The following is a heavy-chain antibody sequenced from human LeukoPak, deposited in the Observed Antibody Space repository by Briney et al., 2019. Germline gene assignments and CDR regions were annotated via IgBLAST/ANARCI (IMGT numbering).Heavy chain of an antibody. V-gene: IGHV4-59*01. D-gene: IGHD3-22*01. CDR2: IYYSGST. J-gene: IGHJ4*02. CDR3: ARGYDSSGYYFDY. CDR1: GGSISSYY. Sequence: SSETLSLTCTVSGGSISSYYWSWIRQPPGEGLEWIGYIYYSGSTNYNPSLKSRVTISVDTSKNQFSLKLSSVTAADTAVYYCARGYDSSGYYFDYWGQGTLVTVSS.